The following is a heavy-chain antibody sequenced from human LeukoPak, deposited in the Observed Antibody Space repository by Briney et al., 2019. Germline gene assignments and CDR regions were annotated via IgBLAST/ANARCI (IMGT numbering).Heavy chain of an antibody. CDR2: VHLNGAT. V-gene: IGHV4-4*02. CDR3: TRESGAFSPFGF. J-gene: IGHJ4*02. D-gene: IGHD1-26*01. Sequence: PSETLSLTCAVSGGSILSTNWWSWVRQPPGKGLEWIGEVHLNGATNYNPSVEGRVTMSIDKSKNHLSLKVISVTAADTAMYYCTRESGAFSPFGFWGQGTLVTVSS. CDR1: GGSILSTNW.